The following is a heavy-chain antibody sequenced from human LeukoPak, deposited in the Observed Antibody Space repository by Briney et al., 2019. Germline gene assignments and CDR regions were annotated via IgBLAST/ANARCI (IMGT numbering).Heavy chain of an antibody. CDR1: GYTLTELS. CDR3: ATGWVGGSGSYQDY. CDR2: FDPEDGET. J-gene: IGHJ4*02. V-gene: IGHV1-24*01. Sequence: EASVKVSCKVSGYTLTELSMHWVRQAPGKGLEWMGGFDPEDGETIYAQKFQGRVTMTEDTSTDTAYMERSSLRSEDTAVYYCATGWVGGSGSYQDYWGQGTLVTVSS. D-gene: IGHD3-10*01.